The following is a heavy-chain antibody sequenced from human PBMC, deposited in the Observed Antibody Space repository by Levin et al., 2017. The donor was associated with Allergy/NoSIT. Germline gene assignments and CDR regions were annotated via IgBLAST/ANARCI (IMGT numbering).Heavy chain of an antibody. CDR3: ARESDYGDYGIYYYYMDV. CDR2: ISSSSYI. D-gene: IGHD4-17*01. V-gene: IGHV3-21*01. Sequence: PGGSLRLSCAASGFTFSSYSMNWVRQAPGKGLEWVSSISSSSYIYYADSVKGRFTISRDNAKNSLYLQMNSLRAEDTAVYYCARESDYGDYGIYYYYMDVWGKGTTVTVSS. J-gene: IGHJ6*03. CDR1: GFTFSSYS.